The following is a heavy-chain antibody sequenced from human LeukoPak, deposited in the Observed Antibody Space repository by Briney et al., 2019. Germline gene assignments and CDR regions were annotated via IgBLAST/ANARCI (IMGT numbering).Heavy chain of an antibody. Sequence: GEALKISCKGSGYSFTSYWIGWVRQMPGKGMEWVGIIYPGDSDTRYSQSFQGQGTISADKSISTAYLQWSSLKASDTAMYYCARLVVVAATAHFDYWGQGTLVTVPS. V-gene: IGHV5-51*01. J-gene: IGHJ4*02. CDR2: IYPGDSDT. CDR1: GYSFTSYW. CDR3: ARLVVVAATAHFDY. D-gene: IGHD2-15*01.